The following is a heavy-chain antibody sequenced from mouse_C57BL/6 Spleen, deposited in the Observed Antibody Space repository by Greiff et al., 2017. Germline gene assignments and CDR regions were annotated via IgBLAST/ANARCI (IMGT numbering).Heavy chain of an antibody. V-gene: IGHV1-82*01. J-gene: IGHJ1*03. Sequence: VQLQQSGPELVKPGASVKISCKASGYAFSSSWMNWVKQRPGKGLEWIGRIYPGDGDTNYNGKFKGKATLTADKSSSTAYMQLSSLTSEDSAVYFGARSGYYYGSSYGWYFDVWGTGTTVTVSS. CDR2: IYPGDGDT. CDR1: GYAFSSSW. CDR3: ARSGYYYGSSYGWYFDV. D-gene: IGHD1-1*01.